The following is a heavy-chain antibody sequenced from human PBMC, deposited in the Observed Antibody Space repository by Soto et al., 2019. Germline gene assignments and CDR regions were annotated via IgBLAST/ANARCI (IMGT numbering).Heavy chain of an antibody. D-gene: IGHD2-2*01. J-gene: IGHJ4*02. V-gene: IGHV4-59*01. CDR3: ARRQERVAMPPGY. Sequence: AETLSLTCTFSGGSISSYYWSWIRQPPGKGLECIGYIYYSGSTNYNPSLKSRVTISVDTPKNQFSLKLSSVTAADTAVYSCARRQERVAMPPGYWGQGTLVTVSS. CDR2: IYYSGST. CDR1: GGSISSYY.